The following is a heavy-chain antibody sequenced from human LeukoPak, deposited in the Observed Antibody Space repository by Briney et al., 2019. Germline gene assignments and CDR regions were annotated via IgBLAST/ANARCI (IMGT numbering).Heavy chain of an antibody. J-gene: IGHJ6*02. V-gene: IGHV3-23*01. CDR2: INGSGGST. CDR1: GFTFSSYA. D-gene: IGHD6-13*01. Sequence: GGSLRLSCAASGFTFSSYAMSWVRQAPGKGLEWVSAINGSGGSTYYADSVKGRFTISRDNSKNTLYLQMNSLRAEDTAVYYCAKFSGYSSSLYGMDVWGQGTTVTVSS. CDR3: AKFSGYSSSLYGMDV.